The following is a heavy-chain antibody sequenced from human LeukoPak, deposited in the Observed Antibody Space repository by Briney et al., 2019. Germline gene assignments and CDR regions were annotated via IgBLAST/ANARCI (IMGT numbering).Heavy chain of an antibody. CDR1: GGSISSYY. CDR2: IYYSGST. V-gene: IGHV4-59*01. J-gene: IGHJ1*01. Sequence: SETLSLTCTVSGGSISSYYWSWIRQPPGKGLEWIGYIYYSGSTNYNPSLKSRVTISVDTSKNQFSLKLSSVTAADTAVYYCARGGTVVTPEESFQHWGQGTLVTVSS. D-gene: IGHD4-23*01. CDR3: ARGGTVVTPEESFQH.